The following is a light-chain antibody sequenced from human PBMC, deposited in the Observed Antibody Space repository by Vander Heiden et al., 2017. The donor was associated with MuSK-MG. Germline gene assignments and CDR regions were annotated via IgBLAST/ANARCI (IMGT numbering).Light chain of an antibody. CDR1: TGAGTSDHY. J-gene: IGLJ2*01. V-gene: IGLV7-46*01. Sequence: QAVVTQEPSLTVSPGGTVTLTCGSSTGAGTSDHYPYWFQQKPGQAPRILIYETSNQHSWTPARFSGSLFGGTAALTISGAQPEDEADYYCFPSSSNTRPVVFGGGTKLTVL. CDR2: ETS. CDR3: FPSSSNTRPVV.